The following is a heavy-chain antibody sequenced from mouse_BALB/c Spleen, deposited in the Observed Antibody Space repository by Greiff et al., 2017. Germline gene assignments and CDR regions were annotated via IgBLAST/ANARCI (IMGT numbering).Heavy chain of an antibody. Sequence: QVQLKQPGAELVKPGASVKLSCKASGYTFTSYWMHWVKQRPGQGLEWIGEINPSNGRTNYNEKFKSKATLTVDKSSSTAYMQLSSLTSEDSAVYYCARRDRSYAMDYWGQGTSVTVSS. CDR3: ARRDRSYAMDY. CDR1: GYTFTSYW. D-gene: IGHD2-14*01. CDR2: INPSNGRT. V-gene: IGHV1S81*02. J-gene: IGHJ4*01.